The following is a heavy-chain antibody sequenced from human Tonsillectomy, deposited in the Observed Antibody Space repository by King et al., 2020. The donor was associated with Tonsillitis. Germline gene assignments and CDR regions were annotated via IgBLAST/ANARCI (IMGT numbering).Heavy chain of an antibody. D-gene: IGHD1-1*01. V-gene: IGHV3-15*07. CDR2: VKSKFDGGKI. CDR1: GFTFSNAW. CDR3: AHNDAFDI. J-gene: IGHJ3*02. Sequence: VQLVESGGGLVKPGGSLRLSCAASGFTFSNAWMNWVRQAPGKGLEWVGRVKSKFDGGKIDYAAPVKGRFTISRDDSKNTLYLQLNSLKTEDTAVYYCAHNDAFDIWGQGTMVTVSS.